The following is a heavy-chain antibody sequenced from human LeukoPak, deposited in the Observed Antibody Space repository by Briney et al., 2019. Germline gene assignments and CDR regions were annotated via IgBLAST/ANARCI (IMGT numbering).Heavy chain of an antibody. CDR3: AKKGSGSPRPYYYYYMDV. D-gene: IGHD3-10*01. J-gene: IGHJ6*03. V-gene: IGHV3-30*02. Sequence: GGSLRLSCAASGFTFSSYGMHWVRQAPGKGLEWVAFIRYDGSNKYYADSVKGRFTISRDNSKNTLYLQVNSLRAEDTAVYYCAKKGSGSPRPYYYYYMDVWGKGTTVTISS. CDR2: IRYDGSNK. CDR1: GFTFSSYG.